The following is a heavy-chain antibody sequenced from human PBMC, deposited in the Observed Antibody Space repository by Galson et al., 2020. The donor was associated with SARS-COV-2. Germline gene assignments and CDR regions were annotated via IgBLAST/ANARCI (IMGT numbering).Heavy chain of an antibody. D-gene: IGHD3-9*01. Sequence: QASETLSLTCAASGFTFSSYGMHWVRQAPGKGLEWVAVIWYDGSNKYYADSVKGRFTISRDNSKNTLYLQMNSLRAEDTAVYYCASDILTGYSTPGVDYWGQGTLVTVSS. V-gene: IGHV3-33*01. CDR2: IWYDGSNK. CDR3: ASDILTGYSTPGVDY. J-gene: IGHJ4*02. CDR1: GFTFSSYG.